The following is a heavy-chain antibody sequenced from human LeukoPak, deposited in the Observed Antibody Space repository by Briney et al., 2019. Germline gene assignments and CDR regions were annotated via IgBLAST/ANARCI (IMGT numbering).Heavy chain of an antibody. CDR1: RFTFSSYW. Sequence: GGSLRLFCAASRFTFSSYWMNWVRQAPGKGLEWVSGITSSGDNTYYADSVKARFTISRDNSKNTLFLQMNSLRAEDTAVYYCAKTARDSSGAINYWGQGTMVTVSS. V-gene: IGHV3-23*01. D-gene: IGHD3-22*01. CDR2: ITSSGDNT. CDR3: AKTARDSSGAINY. J-gene: IGHJ4*02.